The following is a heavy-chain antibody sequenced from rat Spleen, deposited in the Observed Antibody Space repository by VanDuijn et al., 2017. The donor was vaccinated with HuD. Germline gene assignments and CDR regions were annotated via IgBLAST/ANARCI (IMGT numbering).Heavy chain of an antibody. J-gene: IGHJ2*01. Sequence: EVQLVESDGGLVQPGRSLKLSCAASGFTFSDYYMAWVRQAPTKGLAWVATISYDGSSTYYRDSVKGRFTISRDNAKSSLYLQMDSLRSEDTATYYCTTGNNLFDYWGQGVMVTVSS. V-gene: IGHV5-20*01. D-gene: IGHD1-10*01. CDR2: ISYDGSST. CDR1: GFTFSDYY. CDR3: TTGNNLFDY.